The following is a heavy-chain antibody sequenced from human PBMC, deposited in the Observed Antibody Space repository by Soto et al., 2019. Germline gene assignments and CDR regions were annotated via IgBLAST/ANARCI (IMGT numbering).Heavy chain of an antibody. J-gene: IGHJ4*02. Sequence: QVQLQESGPGLVKPSETLSLTCTVSGASISTQSWNWIRKAPGKGLEWIGYLYYSGTTNYNPSLNSRVTISADTSKNQVSLKLTSVTAADTAVYFCARGLSWSPYFESWGQGILVTVSS. CDR2: LYYSGTT. D-gene: IGHD3-3*01. V-gene: IGHV4-59*11. CDR3: ARGLSWSPYFES. CDR1: GASISTQS.